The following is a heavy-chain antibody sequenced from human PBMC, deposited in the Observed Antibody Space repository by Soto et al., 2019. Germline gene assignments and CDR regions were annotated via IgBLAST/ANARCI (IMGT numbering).Heavy chain of an antibody. J-gene: IGHJ4*02. CDR3: ARETPQTNFLDY. CDR2: IYYSGST. CDR1: GGSISIGGSY. D-gene: IGHD7-27*01. Sequence: PSETLSLTCTVSGGSISIGGSYWSWLRQHPGKGLEWIGYIYYSGSTYYNPSLKSRVTISVDTSKNQFSLKLSSVTAADTAVYYCARETPQTNFLDYWGQGTLVTVSS. V-gene: IGHV4-31*03.